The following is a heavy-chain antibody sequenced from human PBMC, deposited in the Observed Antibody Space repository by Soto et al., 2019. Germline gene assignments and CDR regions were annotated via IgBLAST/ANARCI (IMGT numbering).Heavy chain of an antibody. Sequence: VASVKVSCKASGYTFTSYAMHWVRQAPGQRLEWMGWINAGNGNTKYSQKFQGRVTITRDTSASTAYMELSSLRSEDTAVYYCARGAIIAVAKRGYFDYWGQGTLVTVS. D-gene: IGHD6-19*01. CDR3: ARGAIIAVAKRGYFDY. V-gene: IGHV1-3*01. CDR2: INAGNGNT. J-gene: IGHJ4*02. CDR1: GYTFTSYA.